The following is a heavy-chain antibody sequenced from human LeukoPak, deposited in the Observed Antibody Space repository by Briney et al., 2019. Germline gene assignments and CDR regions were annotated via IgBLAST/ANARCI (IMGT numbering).Heavy chain of an antibody. V-gene: IGHV3-66*01. Sequence: PGGSLRLSCAASGFTFSSYGMHWVRQAPGKGLEWVSVIYSGGSTYYADSVKGRFTISRDNSKNMLYLQMNSLRAEDTAVYYCARDVPSYYYGSEQIWGQGTMVTVSS. CDR1: GFTFSSYG. D-gene: IGHD3-10*01. J-gene: IGHJ3*02. CDR2: IYSGGST. CDR3: ARDVPSYYYGSEQI.